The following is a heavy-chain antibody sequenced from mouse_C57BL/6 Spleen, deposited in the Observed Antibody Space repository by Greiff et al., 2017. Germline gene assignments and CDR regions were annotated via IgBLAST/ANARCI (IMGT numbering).Heavy chain of an antibody. CDR2: INPNNGGT. V-gene: IGHV1-22*01. CDR3: ARRYLLLRERGYFDV. D-gene: IGHD1-1*01. Sequence: VQLKESGPELVKPGASVKMSCKASGYTFTDYNMHWVKQSHGKSLEWIGYINPNNGGTSYNQKFKGKATLTVNKSSSTAYMELRSLTSEDSAVYYCARRYLLLRERGYFDVWGTGTTVTVSS. J-gene: IGHJ1*03. CDR1: GYTFTDYN.